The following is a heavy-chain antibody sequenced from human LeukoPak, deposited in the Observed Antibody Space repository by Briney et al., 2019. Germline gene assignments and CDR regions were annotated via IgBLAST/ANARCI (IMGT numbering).Heavy chain of an antibody. CDR3: VRDGEGVAISVNYWFDP. Sequence: ASVKVSCKASGFTSTSYDINWVRQAPGQGLEWMGWMNPINGNTGYAQKFQGRVTMTRDTSISTAYMELRSLRSDDTAVYYCVRDGEGVAISVNYWFDPWGQGTLVTVSS. V-gene: IGHV1-8*01. CDR2: MNPINGNT. D-gene: IGHD3-10*01. CDR1: GFTSTSYD. J-gene: IGHJ5*02.